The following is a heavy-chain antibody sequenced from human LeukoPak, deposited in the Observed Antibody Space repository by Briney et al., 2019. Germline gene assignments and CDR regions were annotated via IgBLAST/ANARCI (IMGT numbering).Heavy chain of an antibody. Sequence: SEALSLTCAVYGGSFGGYYWSWIRQPPGKGLEWIGEINHSGSTNYNPSLKSRVTISVDTSKNQFSLKLSSVTAADTAVYYCARFPRAGNSRAFDIWGQGTMVTVSS. CDR2: INHSGST. J-gene: IGHJ3*02. D-gene: IGHD4-23*01. CDR1: GGSFGGYY. CDR3: ARFPRAGNSRAFDI. V-gene: IGHV4-34*01.